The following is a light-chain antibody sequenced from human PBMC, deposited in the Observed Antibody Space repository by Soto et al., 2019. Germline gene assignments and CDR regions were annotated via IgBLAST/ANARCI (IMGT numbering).Light chain of an antibody. Sequence: EFVLTQSPGTLSLSPGERATLSCRASQSVSSSFLAWYQQKPGQAPRILIYGASTRGTGIPERFSGSGSGTDFTLTISRLEPVDFAVYYCEQCGSSPPLSCGGGTKVETK. CDR1: QSVSSSF. CDR3: EQCGSSPPLS. CDR2: GAS. V-gene: IGKV3-20*01. J-gene: IGKJ4*01.